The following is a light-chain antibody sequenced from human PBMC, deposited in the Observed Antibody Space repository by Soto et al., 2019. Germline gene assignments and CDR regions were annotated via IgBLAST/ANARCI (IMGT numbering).Light chain of an antibody. CDR2: EVN. Sequence: QSVPTQPPSASGSPGQSVTISCTGTTSDVGGYNYVSWYQLHPDKVPKLIIYEVNKRPSGVPDRFSGSKSGSTASLTVSGLQAEDEADYFCSSYAGSKNFILFGGGTKLTVL. V-gene: IGLV2-8*01. J-gene: IGLJ2*01. CDR3: SSYAGSKNFIL. CDR1: TSDVGGYNY.